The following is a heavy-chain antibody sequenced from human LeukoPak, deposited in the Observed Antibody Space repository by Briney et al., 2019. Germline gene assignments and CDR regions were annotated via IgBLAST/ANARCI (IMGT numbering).Heavy chain of an antibody. Sequence: ASETLSLTCTVSGGSISSYYWSWIRQPPGKGLEWIGYIYYSGSTNYNPSLKSRVTISVDTSKNQFSLKLSSVTAADTAVYYCARTILTGYLFDVWGQGTTVTVSS. V-gene: IGHV4-59*08. CDR3: ARTILTGYLFDV. D-gene: IGHD3-9*01. J-gene: IGHJ6*02. CDR2: IYYSGST. CDR1: GGSISSYY.